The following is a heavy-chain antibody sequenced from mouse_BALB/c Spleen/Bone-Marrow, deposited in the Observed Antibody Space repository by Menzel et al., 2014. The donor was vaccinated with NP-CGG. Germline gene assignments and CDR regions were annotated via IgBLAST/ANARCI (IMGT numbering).Heavy chain of an antibody. CDR1: GYSFTGYF. Sequence: EVKLMESGPELVKPGASVKISCKASGYSFTGYFMNWVKQSHGKSLEWIGRINPYNGDTFYNQKFKGKATLTVDKSSSTAHMELLSLTSEDSVVYYCGREIYYGNPDYWGQGTTLTVSS. D-gene: IGHD2-1*01. CDR3: GREIYYGNPDY. J-gene: IGHJ2*01. CDR2: INPYNGDT. V-gene: IGHV1-37*01.